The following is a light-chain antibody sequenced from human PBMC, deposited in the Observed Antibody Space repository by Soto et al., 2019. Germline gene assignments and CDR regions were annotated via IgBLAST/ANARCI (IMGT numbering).Light chain of an antibody. CDR1: QSVSSSY. CDR3: QQYGSSPRT. J-gene: IGKJ1*01. CDR2: GAS. V-gene: IGKV3-20*01. Sequence: ETTFPRWPATGPLSISKERTLSCRASQSVSSSYLAWYQQKPGQAPRLLIYGASSRATGIPDRFSGSGSGTDFTLTISSLQPEDFAVYYCQQYGSSPRTFGQGTKVDIK.